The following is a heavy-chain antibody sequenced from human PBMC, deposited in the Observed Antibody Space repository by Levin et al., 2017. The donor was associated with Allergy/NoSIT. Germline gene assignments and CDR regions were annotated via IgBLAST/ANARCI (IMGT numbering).Heavy chain of an antibody. Sequence: SCAASGFTVSSNYMSWVRQAPGKGLEWVSVIYSGGSTYYADSVKGRFTISRDNSNNTLYLQMNSLRAEDTAVYYWARDSSGSLGAFDYWGQGTLVTVSS. V-gene: IGHV3-53*01. CDR2: IYSGGST. CDR3: ARDSSGSLGAFDY. J-gene: IGHJ4*02. D-gene: IGHD3-10*01. CDR1: GFTVSSNY.